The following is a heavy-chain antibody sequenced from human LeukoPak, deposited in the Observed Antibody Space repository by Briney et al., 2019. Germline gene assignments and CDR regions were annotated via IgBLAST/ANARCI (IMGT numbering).Heavy chain of an antibody. D-gene: IGHD6-19*01. Sequence: GGSLRFSCAASGFTFNSYAMYWVRQAPGKGLEGVSGIFGSGGSSHYADSVKGRFTISRDNSKNTVYLQMNSLRPEDTAVYYCAKTTTGYSSGRYPGWPVDYWGQGTLVTVSS. CDR1: GFTFNSYA. V-gene: IGHV3-23*01. J-gene: IGHJ4*02. CDR3: AKTTTGYSSGRYPGWPVDY. CDR2: IFGSGGSS.